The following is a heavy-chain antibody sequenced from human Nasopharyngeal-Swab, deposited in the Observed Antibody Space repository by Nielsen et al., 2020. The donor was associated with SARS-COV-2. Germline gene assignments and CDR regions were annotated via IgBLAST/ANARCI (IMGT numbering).Heavy chain of an antibody. D-gene: IGHD7-27*01. CDR3: ARGNWGKLDY. Sequence: GESLKISCAASGFNFRAYWMNWVRLTPMKRLEWVATVKQDGTAIYHVDSLKGRFTISRDNAKNSLSLQMNNLRADDTAVYYCARGNWGKLDYWGQGALVTVSS. J-gene: IGHJ4*02. CDR1: GFNFRAYW. V-gene: IGHV3-7*04. CDR2: VKQDGTAI.